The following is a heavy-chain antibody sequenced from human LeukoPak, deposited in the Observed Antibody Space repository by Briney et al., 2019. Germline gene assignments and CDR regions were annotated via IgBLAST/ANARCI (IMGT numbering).Heavy chain of an antibody. J-gene: IGHJ4*02. CDR1: GGSISSYY. D-gene: IGHD5-18*01. V-gene: IGHV4-59*12. CDR3: ARRGGYSYGRERYYFDY. Sequence: SETLSLTCTVSGGSISSYYWSWIRQPPGKGLEWIGYIYYSGSTNYNPSLKSRVTISVDTSKNQFFLKLSSVTAADTAVYYCARRGGYSYGRERYYFDYWGQGTLVTVSS. CDR2: IYYSGST.